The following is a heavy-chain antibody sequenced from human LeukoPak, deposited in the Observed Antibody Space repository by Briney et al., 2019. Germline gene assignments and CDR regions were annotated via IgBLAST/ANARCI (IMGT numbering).Heavy chain of an antibody. CDR3: ALTAAAGYFDY. CDR2: ISYDGSNK. CDR1: GFTFSSYG. J-gene: IGHJ4*02. V-gene: IGHV3-30*03. D-gene: IGHD6-13*01. Sequence: GGSLRLSCAASGFTFSSYGMHWVRQAPGKGLEWVAVISYDGSNKYYADSVKGRFTISRDNSKNTLYLQMNSLRAEDTAVYYCALTAAAGYFDYWGQGTLVTVSS.